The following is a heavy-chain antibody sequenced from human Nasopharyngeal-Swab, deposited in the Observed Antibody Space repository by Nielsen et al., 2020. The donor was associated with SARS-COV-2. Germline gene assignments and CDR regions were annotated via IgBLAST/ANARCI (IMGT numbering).Heavy chain of an antibody. CDR2: ISSSGSTI. Sequence: GESLKISCAASGFTFSDYYMSWIRQAPGKGLEWVSYISSSGSTIYYADSVKGRFTISRDNAKNSLYLQMNSLRAEDTAVYYCAKDDYGDDWRGRYYYYYMDVWGKGTTVTISS. V-gene: IGHV3-11*01. CDR1: GFTFSDYY. CDR3: AKDDYGDDWRGRYYYYYMDV. J-gene: IGHJ6*03. D-gene: IGHD4-17*01.